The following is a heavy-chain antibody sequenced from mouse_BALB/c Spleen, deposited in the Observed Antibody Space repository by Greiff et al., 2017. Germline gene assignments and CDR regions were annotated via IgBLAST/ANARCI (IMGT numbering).Heavy chain of an antibody. V-gene: IGHV5-17*02. Sequence: EVHLVESGGGLVQPGGSRKLSCAASGFTFSSFGMHWVRQAPEKGLEWVAYISSGSSTIYYADTVKGRFTISRDNPKNTLFLQMTSLRSEDTAMYYCARSPYDYDYYFDYWGQGTTLTVSS. CDR3: ARSPYDYDYYFDY. CDR2: ISSGSSTI. CDR1: GFTFSSFG. J-gene: IGHJ2*01. D-gene: IGHD2-4*01.